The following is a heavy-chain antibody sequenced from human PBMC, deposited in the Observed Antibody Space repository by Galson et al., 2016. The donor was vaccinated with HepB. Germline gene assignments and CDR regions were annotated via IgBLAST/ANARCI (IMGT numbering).Heavy chain of an antibody. Sequence: SLRLSCAASGFTFSIYTLHWVRQAPGKGLEWVAVITYDGTKKYCIDSVKGRFSISRDNSKNTVYLQMNSLRGDDTAVYFCARSSSSRFDFDYWGQGTLVGVSS. CDR1: GFTFSIYT. J-gene: IGHJ4*02. V-gene: IGHV3-30-3*01. D-gene: IGHD6-13*01. CDR3: ARSSSSRFDFDY. CDR2: ITYDGTKK.